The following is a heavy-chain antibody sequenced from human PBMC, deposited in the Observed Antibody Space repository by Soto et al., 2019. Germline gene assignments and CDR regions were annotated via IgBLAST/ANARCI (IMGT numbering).Heavy chain of an antibody. D-gene: IGHD3-16*02. V-gene: IGHV4-34*01. Sequence: SETLSLTCAVYGGSFSWYYWSWIRQPPGKGLEWIGEINHSGSTNYNPSLKSRVTISVDTSKNQFSLKLSSVTAADTAVYYCARGKLSDYVWGSYRYHFDYWGQGTVVTVSS. J-gene: IGHJ4*02. CDR3: ARGKLSDYVWGSYRYHFDY. CDR2: INHSGST. CDR1: GGSFSWYY.